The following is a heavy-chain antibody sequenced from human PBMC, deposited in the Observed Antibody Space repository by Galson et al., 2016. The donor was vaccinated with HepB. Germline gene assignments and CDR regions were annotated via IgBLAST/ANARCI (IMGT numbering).Heavy chain of an antibody. CDR2: ISRGSAYT. D-gene: IGHD3-22*01. CDR1: GFTFSSYR. V-gene: IGHV3-21*01. Sequence: SLRLSCAASGFTFSSYRMNWVRQAPGEGLEWVSSISRGSAYTYYADSLKGRFTISRNNAKNSLYLQLNSLRAEDTAVYYCARDGSRGYSDAFDIWGQGTMVTVSS. J-gene: IGHJ3*02. CDR3: ARDGSRGYSDAFDI.